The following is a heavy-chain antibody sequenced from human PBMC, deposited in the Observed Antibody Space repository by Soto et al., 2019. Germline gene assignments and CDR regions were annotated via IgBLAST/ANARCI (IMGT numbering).Heavy chain of an antibody. Sequence: EVQLVESGGGLVQPGRSLRLSCAASGFTFDDYAMHWVRQAPGKGLELVSGIRWNSGSIGYADSVKGRITISRDNSKNTLLLQTNRLRAEDTAVYYCAKNTFENYPYGMDVWGQGTTVTVSS. V-gene: IGHV3-9*01. J-gene: IGHJ6*02. CDR3: AKNTFENYPYGMDV. CDR1: GFTFDDYA. D-gene: IGHD1-7*01. CDR2: IRWNSGSI.